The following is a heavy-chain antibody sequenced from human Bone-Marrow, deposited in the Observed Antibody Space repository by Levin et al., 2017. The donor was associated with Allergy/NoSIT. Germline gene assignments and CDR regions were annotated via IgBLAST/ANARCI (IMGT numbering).Heavy chain of an antibody. Sequence: GESLKISCAASGLIFSDYTMHWVRQAPGKGLEWLSSISTSGRHIYSADSLKGRFTISRDNAKNSVYLQMDSLRVEDTAVYFCVGLIAMPPSNWFDPWGQGTLVTVSS. CDR3: VGLIAMPPSNWFDP. J-gene: IGHJ5*02. D-gene: IGHD2-2*01. CDR2: ISTSGRHI. CDR1: GLIFSDYT. V-gene: IGHV3-21*01.